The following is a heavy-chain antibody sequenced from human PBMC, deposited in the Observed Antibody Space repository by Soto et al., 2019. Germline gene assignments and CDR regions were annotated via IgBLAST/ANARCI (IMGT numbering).Heavy chain of an antibody. CDR3: ARDEVTPLELGFDF. J-gene: IGHJ4*02. V-gene: IGHV1-18*01. Sequence: QVQLVQSGTEVKKPGASVKVSCKASDYSLSSYAISWVRQAPGQGLEWMGWINPHNGNTNYAQKFRGRISITTDTPTTTAYMELWSPIFDNTAIYYCARDEVTPLELGFDFWGQGTLVTVSS. CDR2: INPHNGNT. D-gene: IGHD2-21*02. CDR1: DYSLSSYA.